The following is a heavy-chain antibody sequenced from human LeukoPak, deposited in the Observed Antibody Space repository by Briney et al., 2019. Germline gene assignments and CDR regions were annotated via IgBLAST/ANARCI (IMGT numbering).Heavy chain of an antibody. J-gene: IGHJ4*02. CDR2: ISAYNGNT. D-gene: IGHD3-3*01. CDR1: GYTFTSYG. Sequence: ASVKVSCKASGYTFTSYGISWVRQAPGQGLEWMGWISAYNGNTNYAQKLQGRVTMTTDTSTSTAYMELRSLRSDDTAVYYCARDHAPYYDFWSGPRPFDYWGQGTLVTVSS. V-gene: IGHV1-18*01. CDR3: ARDHAPYYDFWSGPRPFDY.